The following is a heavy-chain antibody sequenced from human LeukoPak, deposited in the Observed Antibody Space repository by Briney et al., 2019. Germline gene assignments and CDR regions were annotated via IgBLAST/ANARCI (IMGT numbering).Heavy chain of an antibody. J-gene: IGHJ1*01. CDR3: AKDREQWLSEYFQH. CDR1: GFTFSSYA. CDR2: ISGSGGST. D-gene: IGHD6-19*01. V-gene: IGHV3-23*01. Sequence: GGSLRLSCAASGFTFSSYAMSWVRQAPGKGLEWVSAISGSGGSTYYADSVKGRFTISRDNSKDTLYLQMNSLRAEDTAVYYCAKDREQWLSEYFQHWGQGTLVTVSS.